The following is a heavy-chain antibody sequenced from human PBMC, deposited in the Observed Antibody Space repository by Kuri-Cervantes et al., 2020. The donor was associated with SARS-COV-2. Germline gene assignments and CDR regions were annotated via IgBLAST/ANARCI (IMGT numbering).Heavy chain of an antibody. J-gene: IGHJ4*02. CDR3: VRIRAATVIADY. CDR2: IDWDDDK. V-gene: IGHV2-70*11. D-gene: IGHD4-11*01. CDR1: GFSLTTRGMC. Sequence: SRPKLVKPTPTLTLTCTFSGFSLTTRGMCVAWIRQPPGKDLEWLARIDWDDDKYYKTSLNTRRSISKDTSKDQVVLTMTNMDPVDTATYYCVRIRAATVIADYWGQGTLVTVSS.